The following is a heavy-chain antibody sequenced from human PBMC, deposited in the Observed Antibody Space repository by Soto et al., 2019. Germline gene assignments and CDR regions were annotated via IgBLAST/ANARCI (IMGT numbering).Heavy chain of an antibody. Sequence: QDQLVQSGAEVKKPGASVKVSCKASVFTSSGISWVRQAPGQRLEWMGRISTHNGNTIYAQKLQGRVTMTTDTSTSTAYMELRSLRSDDTAVYYCATQIDTVMVFRDWGQGTLVTVSS. V-gene: IGHV1-18*04. J-gene: IGHJ4*02. D-gene: IGHD5-18*01. CDR3: ATQIDTVMVFRD. CDR2: ISTHNGNT. CDR1: VFTSSG.